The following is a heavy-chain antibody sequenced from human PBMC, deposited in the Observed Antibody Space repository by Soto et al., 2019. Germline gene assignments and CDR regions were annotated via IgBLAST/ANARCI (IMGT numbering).Heavy chain of an antibody. V-gene: IGHV1-24*01. J-gene: IGHJ4*02. Sequence: ASVKVSCKVSGYTLTEVSMHWVRQAPGKGLEWMGGFDPEDGETIYAQKFQGRVTMTEDTSTDTAYMELSSLRSEHTAVYYCATDIGPPRYINYWGQGTLVTVSS. D-gene: IGHD5-12*01. CDR3: ATDIGPPRYINY. CDR1: GYTLTEVS. CDR2: FDPEDGET.